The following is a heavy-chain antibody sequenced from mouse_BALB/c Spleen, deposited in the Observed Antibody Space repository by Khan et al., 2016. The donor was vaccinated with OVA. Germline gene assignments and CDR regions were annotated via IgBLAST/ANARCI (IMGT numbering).Heavy chain of an antibody. Sequence: VQLQESGAELARPGASVKMSCKASGYIFTNYMMHWVKQRPGQGLEWIGDINPINDYSYYNQNFKDKATLTADKSSSTAYMQLSTLTSEDSAVYYCARGGYGSFGFWGQGTLVTVSA. CDR1: GYIFTNYM. D-gene: IGHD1-1*01. V-gene: IGHV1-4*01. CDR3: ARGGYGSFGF. CDR2: INPINDYS. J-gene: IGHJ3*01.